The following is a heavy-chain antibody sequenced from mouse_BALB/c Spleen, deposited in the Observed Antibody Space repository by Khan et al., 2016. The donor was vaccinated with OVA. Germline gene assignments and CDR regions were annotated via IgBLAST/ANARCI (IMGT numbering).Heavy chain of an antibody. J-gene: IGHJ4*01. D-gene: IGHD2-1*01. CDR2: IWGDGST. CDR1: GFSLTGYG. Sequence: VQLQESGPGLVAPSQSLSITCTVSGFSLTGYGVNWVRQPPGKGLEWLGMIWGDGSTDYNSALKSRLSISKDNSKSQVFLKMNSLQTDDTARYYCARDYYGNYREAMDYWGQGTSVTVSA. V-gene: IGHV2-6-7*01. CDR3: ARDYYGNYREAMDY.